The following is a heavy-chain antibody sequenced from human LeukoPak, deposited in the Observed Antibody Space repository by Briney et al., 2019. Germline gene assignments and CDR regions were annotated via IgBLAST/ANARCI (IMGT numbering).Heavy chain of an antibody. CDR2: INSDGSST. D-gene: IGHD2-2*01. V-gene: IGHV3-74*01. CDR3: ARVSGYCSSTSCYDGNYFDY. CDR1: GFTFSSYW. Sequence: PGGSLRLSCAASGFTFSSYWMHWVRQAPGKGLVWVSRINSDGSSTSYADSVKGRFTISRDNAKNTLYLQMNSLRAEDTAVYYCARVSGYCSSTSCYDGNYFDYWGQGTLVTVSS. J-gene: IGHJ4*02.